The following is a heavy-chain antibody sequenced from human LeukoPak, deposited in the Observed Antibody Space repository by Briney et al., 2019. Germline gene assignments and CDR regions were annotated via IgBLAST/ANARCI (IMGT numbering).Heavy chain of an antibody. CDR1: GFTFSSYW. CDR3: ARIRESLGLGAFDI. CDR2: INSDGSTT. V-gene: IGHV3-74*03. J-gene: IGHJ3*02. Sequence: WGSLRLSCAAAGFTFSSYWMHWVRQAPGKGLVLVSRINSDGSTTTYAHSVKGRFTISRDNAKNTLYLQMNSLIAEDSALYYCARIRESLGLGAFDIWGQGTMVTVSS. D-gene: IGHD7-27*01.